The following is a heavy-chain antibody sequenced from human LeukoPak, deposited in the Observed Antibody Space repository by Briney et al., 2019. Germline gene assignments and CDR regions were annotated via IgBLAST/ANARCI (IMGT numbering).Heavy chain of an antibody. J-gene: IGHJ4*02. CDR2: INTDGTVT. CDR3: ATKQWLAPPPDS. Sequence: RPGGSLRLSCAASGFTFSKYWMIWVRQAPGKGLESVSRINTDGTVTTYADSVKGRFTVSRDNADNTMFLQMNSVRDEDTAVYYCATKQWLAPPPDSWGQGTPVTVSS. D-gene: IGHD6-19*01. CDR1: GFTFSKYW. V-gene: IGHV3-74*01.